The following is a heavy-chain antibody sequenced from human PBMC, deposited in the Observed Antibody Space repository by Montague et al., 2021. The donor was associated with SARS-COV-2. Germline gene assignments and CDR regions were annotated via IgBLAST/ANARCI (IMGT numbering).Heavy chain of an antibody. J-gene: IGHJ4*02. Sequence: SETLSLTCTVSGGSISTSPYFWGRIRQPTGQGLEWIVSINYSGSSYYYLSLKSRVAISIDTSENQFSLKLSSVTAADTDVYYCARGNRIAVAGTDFDYWGQGALVTVSS. V-gene: IGHV4-39*07. D-gene: IGHD6-19*01. CDR1: GGSISTSPYF. CDR2: INYSGSS. CDR3: ARGNRIAVAGTDFDY.